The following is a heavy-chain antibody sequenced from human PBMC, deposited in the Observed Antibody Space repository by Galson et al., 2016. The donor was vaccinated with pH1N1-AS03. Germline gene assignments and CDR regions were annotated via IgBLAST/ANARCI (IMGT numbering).Heavy chain of an antibody. CDR3: ASRCSSTSCLYYYYGMDV. J-gene: IGHJ6*02. Sequence: QSGAEVKKPGESLKISCKASGYTFTSYDINWVRQATGQGLEWMGWMNPNSGNTGYAQKFQGRVTMTRNTSISTAYMELSSLRSEDTAVYYCASRCSSTSCLYYYYGMDVWGQGTTVTVSS. CDR2: MNPNSGNT. D-gene: IGHD2-2*01. CDR1: GYTFTSYD. V-gene: IGHV1-8*01.